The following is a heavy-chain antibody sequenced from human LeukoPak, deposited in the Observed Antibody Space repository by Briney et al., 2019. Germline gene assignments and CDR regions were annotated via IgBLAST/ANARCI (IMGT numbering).Heavy chain of an antibody. CDR2: INHSGSN. CDR1: GGFFSGYY. V-gene: IGHV4-34*01. CDR3: ARGILWFRELLYRGPYYYYMDV. D-gene: IGHD3-10*01. Sequence: SETLSLTCAVYGGFFSGYYWSWIRQPPGKGLEWIGEINHSGSNNYNPSLKSRVTISVDTSKNQFSLKLSSVTAADTAVYYCARGILWFRELLYRGPYYYYMDVWGKGTTVTVSS. J-gene: IGHJ6*03.